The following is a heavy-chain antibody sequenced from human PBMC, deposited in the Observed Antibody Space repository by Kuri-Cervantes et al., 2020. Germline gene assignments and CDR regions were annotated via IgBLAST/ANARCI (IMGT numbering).Heavy chain of an antibody. J-gene: IGHJ3*02. Sequence: GESLKISCKGSGYYFSTYWIGWMRQMPGKGLEWMGIMYPGDSDTRYSPSFQGQVTISADKSISTAYLQWSSLKASDTAMYYCARRVGATPGGAFDIWGQGTMVTVSS. CDR2: MYPGDSDT. D-gene: IGHD1-26*01. CDR1: GYYFSTYW. CDR3: ARRVGATPGGAFDI. V-gene: IGHV5-51*01.